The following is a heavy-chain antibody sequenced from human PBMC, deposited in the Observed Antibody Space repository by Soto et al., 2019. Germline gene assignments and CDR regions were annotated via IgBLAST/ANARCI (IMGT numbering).Heavy chain of an antibody. D-gene: IGHD5-18*01. CDR3: ARQGYSYGYDS. CDR1: GNSFTTYW. V-gene: IGHV5-51*01. Sequence: GSLKISCQGSGNSFTTYWIAWARQMPGKGLEWMGIIYPGDSDTRYSPSFQGQVTISADKSISTAYLQWSSLKASDTAMYYCARQGYSYGYDSWGQGTQVNVSS. J-gene: IGHJ4*02. CDR2: IYPGDSDT.